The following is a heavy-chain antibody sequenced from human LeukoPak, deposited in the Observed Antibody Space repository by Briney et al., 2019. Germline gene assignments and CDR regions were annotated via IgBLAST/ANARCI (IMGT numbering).Heavy chain of an antibody. CDR1: GGSISSSSYY. J-gene: IGHJ2*01. CDR3: ARYRNIVGATFRFFDL. D-gene: IGHD1-26*01. V-gene: IGHV4-39*07. Sequence: SETLSLTCTVSGGSISSSSYYWGWIRQPPGKGLEWIGSIYYSGSTYYNPSLKSRVTISVDTSKNQFSLKLNSVTAADTAVYYCARYRNIVGATFRFFDLWGRGTLVTVSS. CDR2: IYYSGST.